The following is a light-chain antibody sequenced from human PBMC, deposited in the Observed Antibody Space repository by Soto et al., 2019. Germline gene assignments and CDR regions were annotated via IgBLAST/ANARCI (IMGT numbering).Light chain of an antibody. Sequence: GNRSDVCSYNLVSWYQQHPGKAPKLRIYEGSKRPSGVSNRFSGSKSGSKDSLTISGLQAEDEDDYYCCSYAGSSTHYVFGTGTKVAVL. CDR3: CSYAGSSTHYV. CDR2: EGS. CDR1: RSDVCSYNL. V-gene: IGLV2-23*01. J-gene: IGLJ1*01.